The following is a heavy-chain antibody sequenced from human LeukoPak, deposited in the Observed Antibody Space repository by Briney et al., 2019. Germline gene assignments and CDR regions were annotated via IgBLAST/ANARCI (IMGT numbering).Heavy chain of an antibody. J-gene: IGHJ5*02. CDR1: GGSIGSFY. Sequence: SETLSLTCTVSGGSIGSFYWSWIRQAPGKGPEWSSNVYGNGNTNYTPSLRGRVSMSVATSSEQFSLRLRSVTAADTAIYYCARHAFVLEAGYWFDPWGQGILVTVSS. CDR3: ARHAFVLEAGYWFDP. V-gene: IGHV4-59*08. CDR2: VYGNGNT. D-gene: IGHD2-8*02.